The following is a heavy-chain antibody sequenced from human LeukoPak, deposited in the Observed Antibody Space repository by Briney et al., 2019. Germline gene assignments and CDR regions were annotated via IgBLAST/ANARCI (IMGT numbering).Heavy chain of an antibody. J-gene: IGHJ3*02. CDR2: ISSSGSTI. Sequence: GGSLRLSCAASGFTFSDYYMSWIRQAPGKGLEWVSYISSSGSTIYYADSVKGRFTISRDNAKNSLYLQMNSLRAEDTAVYYCASMGNRYGSGNKPDAFDIWGQGTMVTVSS. CDR3: ASMGNRYGSGNKPDAFDI. V-gene: IGHV3-11*04. D-gene: IGHD3-10*01. CDR1: GFTFSDYY.